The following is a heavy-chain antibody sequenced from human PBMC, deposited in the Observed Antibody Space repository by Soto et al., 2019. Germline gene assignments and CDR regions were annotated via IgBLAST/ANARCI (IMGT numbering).Heavy chain of an antibody. CDR1: GYSFTTYW. CDR2: INPGDSEI. Sequence: GECLKISCKTSGYSFTTYWLGWVRQMPGKGLEWMGIINPGDSEIRYSPSFQGRVTISADRSINTAYLQWSSLEASDTAIYYCARHEQFYYQFYGMDVWGQGTTVTIS. J-gene: IGHJ6*02. D-gene: IGHD4-4*01. CDR3: ARHEQFYYQFYGMDV. V-gene: IGHV5-51*01.